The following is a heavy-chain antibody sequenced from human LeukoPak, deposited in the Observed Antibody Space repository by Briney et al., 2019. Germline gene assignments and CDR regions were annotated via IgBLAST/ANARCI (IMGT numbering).Heavy chain of an antibody. V-gene: IGHV2-70*11. CDR3: ARNRGYSGYGMDV. CDR2: IDWDDDK. CDR1: GGSISSVDHY. D-gene: IGHD5-12*01. J-gene: IGHJ6*02. Sequence: QTLSLTCTVSGGSISSVDHYWSWIRQPPGKALEWLARIDWDDDKHYTTSLKTRLTISKDTSKNQVVLTMTSMDPVDTATYYCARNRGYSGYGMDVWGQGTTVTVSS.